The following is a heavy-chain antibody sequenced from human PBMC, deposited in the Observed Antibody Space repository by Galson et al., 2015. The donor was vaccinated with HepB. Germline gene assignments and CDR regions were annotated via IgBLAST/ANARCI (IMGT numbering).Heavy chain of an antibody. CDR3: ARDRREYYYDSSGYQTPGYFDY. V-gene: IGHV3-66*01. D-gene: IGHD3-22*01. CDR2: IYSGGST. J-gene: IGHJ4*02. CDR1: GFTVSSNY. Sequence: SLRLSCAASGFTVSSNYMSWVRQAPGKGLEWVSVIYSGGSTYYADSVKGRFTISRDNSKNTLYLQMNSLRAEDTAVYYCARDRREYYYDSSGYQTPGYFDYWGQGTLVTVSS.